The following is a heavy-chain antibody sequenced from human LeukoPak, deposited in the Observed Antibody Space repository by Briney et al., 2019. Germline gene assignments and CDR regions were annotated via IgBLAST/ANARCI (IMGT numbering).Heavy chain of an antibody. Sequence: GASVKVSCTASGYTFTSYYIHWVRQAPGQGLEWMGIINASGGSTSSAQKFQGRVTMTRDMSTTTVYMELSSLRSEDTAVYYCARGSYSSNRFDPWGQGTLVTVSS. D-gene: IGHD5-18*01. CDR3: ARGSYSSNRFDP. V-gene: IGHV1-46*01. CDR2: INASGGST. CDR1: GYTFTSYY. J-gene: IGHJ5*02.